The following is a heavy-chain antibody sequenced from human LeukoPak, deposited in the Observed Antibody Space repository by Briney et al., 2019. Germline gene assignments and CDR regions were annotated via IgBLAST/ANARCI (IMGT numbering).Heavy chain of an antibody. J-gene: IGHJ4*02. V-gene: IGHV3-11*01. Sequence: SPGGSLRLSCAVSGFTFSDYYMSWIRQAPGKGLEWVSYISSGDSTISHADSVKGRFTISRDNAENSLYLQMNSLRAEDTAVYYCASRAAAGRCFDYWGQGTLVTVSS. CDR2: ISSGDSTI. CDR3: ASRAAAGRCFDY. CDR1: GFTFSDYY. D-gene: IGHD6-25*01.